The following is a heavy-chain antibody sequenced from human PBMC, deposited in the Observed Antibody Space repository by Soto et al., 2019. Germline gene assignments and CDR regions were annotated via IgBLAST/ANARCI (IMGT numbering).Heavy chain of an antibody. J-gene: IGHJ4*02. CDR1: GFPFTGYW. V-gene: IGHV3-74*01. CDR3: ATVFEH. Sequence: VPLVESGGGSVQPGGSLRLSCAASGFPFTGYWMHWVRQVPGKGPVWVARVDSAGSGISYADSVKGRFTIFRDNAKNTVSLQMDSLRVEDTAVYYCATVFEHWGQGIPVTVSS. CDR2: VDSAGSGI.